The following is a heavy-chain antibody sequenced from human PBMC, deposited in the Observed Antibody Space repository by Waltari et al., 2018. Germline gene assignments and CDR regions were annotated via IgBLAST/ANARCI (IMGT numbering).Heavy chain of an antibody. CDR1: GYTFTGYY. V-gene: IGHV1-2*06. D-gene: IGHD3-3*01. J-gene: IGHJ4*02. Sequence: QVQLVQSGAAVKKPGASVKVSCKASGYTFTGYYMHWLRQAPGQGLEWMGQINPNRGGTNYAQKFQGGVTMTRDTASSTAYMELSRLRSDDTAVYYCARIYDFWSAPRSWGQGTLVTVSS. CDR2: INPNRGGT. CDR3: ARIYDFWSAPRS.